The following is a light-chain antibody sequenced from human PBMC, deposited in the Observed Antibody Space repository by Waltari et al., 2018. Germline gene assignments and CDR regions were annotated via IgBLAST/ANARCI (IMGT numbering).Light chain of an antibody. J-gene: IGLJ1*01. Sequence: SYVLTQPPSVSVAPGETARITCGGNNIESKSVHWYRQRPGQAPVVVISYDNDRAAGSPERFSGSNSGNTATLTISRVEAGDEADYCCQVWDANTDPGVFGTGTEVTVL. CDR1: NIESKS. CDR3: QVWDANTDPGV. CDR2: YDN. V-gene: IGLV3-21*01.